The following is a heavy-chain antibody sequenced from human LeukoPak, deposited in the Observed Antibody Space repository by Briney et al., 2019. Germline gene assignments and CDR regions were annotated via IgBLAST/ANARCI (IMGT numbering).Heavy chain of an antibody. V-gene: IGHV1-18*01. D-gene: IGHD4-17*01. Sequence: ASVKVSCKASGYTFTSYGISWVRQAPGQGLEWMGWISAYNGNTNYAQKLQGRVTMTTDTSTSTAYMELRSLRSDDTAVYYCARVENDCGDSDYFDYWGQGTLVTVSS. CDR1: GYTFTSYG. CDR2: ISAYNGNT. J-gene: IGHJ4*02. CDR3: ARVENDCGDSDYFDY.